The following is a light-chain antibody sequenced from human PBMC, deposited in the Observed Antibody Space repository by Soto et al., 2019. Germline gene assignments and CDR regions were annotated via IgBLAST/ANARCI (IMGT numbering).Light chain of an antibody. V-gene: IGKV3D-15*01. CDR2: GSS. CDR1: ENVGTN. CDR3: QQYNTWRLS. Sequence: IVMTQSPATLSVSPGDEVTLSCRASENVGTNLAWYQQKPGQAPRLLIHGSSTRATGIPATFSGSGSGTEFTLTSRSLQSEEAANYYYQQYNTWRLSFGEGTKVEIK. J-gene: IGKJ4*01.